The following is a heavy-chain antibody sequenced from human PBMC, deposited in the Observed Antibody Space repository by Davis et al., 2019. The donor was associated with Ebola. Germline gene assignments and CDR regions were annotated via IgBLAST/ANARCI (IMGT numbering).Heavy chain of an antibody. D-gene: IGHD3-3*01. CDR3: ASRPGGDFWSGYLFY. CDR2: IIPIFGTA. J-gene: IGHJ4*02. Sequence: SVTVSCKASGGTFSSYAISWVRQAPGEGLEWMGGIIPIFGTANYAQKFQGRVTITADESTSTADMELSSLRSEDTAVYYCASRPGGDFWSGYLFYWGQGTLVTFSS. CDR1: GGTFSSYA. V-gene: IGHV1-69*13.